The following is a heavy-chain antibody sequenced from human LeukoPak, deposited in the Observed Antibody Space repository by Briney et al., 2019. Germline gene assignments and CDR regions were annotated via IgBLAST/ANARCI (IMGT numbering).Heavy chain of an antibody. CDR1: GGTFSSYA. Sequence: ASVKVSCKASGGTFSSYAISWVRQAPGQGLEWMGGIIPIFGTANYAQKFQGRVTITADESTSTAYMELSSLRSEDTAVYYCARARSWPRDAFDIWGQGTMVTVSS. J-gene: IGHJ3*02. CDR2: IIPIFGTA. V-gene: IGHV1-69*13. D-gene: IGHD6-13*01. CDR3: ARARSWPRDAFDI.